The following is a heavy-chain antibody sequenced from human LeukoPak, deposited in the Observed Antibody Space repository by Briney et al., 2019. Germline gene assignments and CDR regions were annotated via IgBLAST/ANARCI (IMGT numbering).Heavy chain of an antibody. Sequence: ASVKVSCKASGYTFTGYYMHWVRQAPGQGLEWMGWINPNSGGTNYAQKFQGRVTMTRDTSISTAYMELSRLRSDDTAVYYCARDCCLYCSYYYYMDVWGKGTTVTVSS. CDR2: INPNSGGT. CDR1: GYTFTGYY. J-gene: IGHJ6*03. V-gene: IGHV1-2*02. D-gene: IGHD2-21*01. CDR3: ARDCCLYCSYYYYMDV.